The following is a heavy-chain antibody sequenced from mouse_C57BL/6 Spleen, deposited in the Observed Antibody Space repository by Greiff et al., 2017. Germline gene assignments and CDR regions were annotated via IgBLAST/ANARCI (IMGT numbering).Heavy chain of an antibody. CDR2: IYPGSGST. Sequence: QVQLQQPGAELVKPGASVKMSCKASGYTFTSYWITWVKQRPGQGLEWIGDIYPGSGSTNYNEKFKSKATLTVDTSSSTAYMQLSSLTSEDSAVYYCARRGLRPYYYAMDYWGQGASVTVSS. CDR3: ARRGLRPYYYAMDY. V-gene: IGHV1-55*01. D-gene: IGHD2-4*01. CDR1: GYTFTSYW. J-gene: IGHJ4*01.